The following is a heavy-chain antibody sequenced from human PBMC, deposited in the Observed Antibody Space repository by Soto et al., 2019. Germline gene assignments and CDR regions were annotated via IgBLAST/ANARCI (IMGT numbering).Heavy chain of an antibody. Sequence: GGSLRLSCAASGFTFSSYAMSWVRQAPGKGLEWVSAISGSGGSTYYADSVKGRFTISRDNSKNTLYLQMNDLRADETAVYYCERSKEGKIVGLRWLDTWGQGTRVTVSS. CDR1: GFTFSSYA. CDR3: ERSKEGKIVGLRWLDT. D-gene: IGHD1-26*01. V-gene: IGHV3-23*01. CDR2: ISGSGGST. J-gene: IGHJ5*02.